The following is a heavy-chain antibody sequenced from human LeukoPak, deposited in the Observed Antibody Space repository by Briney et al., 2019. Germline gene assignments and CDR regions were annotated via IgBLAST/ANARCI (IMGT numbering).Heavy chain of an antibody. V-gene: IGHV1-2*02. J-gene: IGHJ6*02. Sequence: ASVKLSCTASGYTFTGYYMHWVRQAPGQGLEWMAGINPNSGGTNYAQKFQGSVTMTRDKSINTAYMELNNLRPDDTAVYYCARDHCSSANCYEYQYHGMDVWGQGTTVTVSS. CDR3: ARDHCSSANCYEYQYHGMDV. CDR2: INPNSGGT. D-gene: IGHD2-2*01. CDR1: GYTFTGYY.